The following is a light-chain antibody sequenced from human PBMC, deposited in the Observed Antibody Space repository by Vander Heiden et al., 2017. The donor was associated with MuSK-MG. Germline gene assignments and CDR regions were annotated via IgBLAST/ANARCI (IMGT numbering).Light chain of an antibody. CDR2: DAS. CDR3: QQDNRYPFT. Sequence: DIQITQSPSTLSASVGDRVTITCRANQSIRSWLAWYQQKPGKAPKLLIYDASTLQSGVPSRFSGSGSGTEYTLTISSLQPDDFAAYYCQQDNRYPFTFGRGTTVDIK. CDR1: QSIRSW. J-gene: IGKJ3*01. V-gene: IGKV1-5*01.